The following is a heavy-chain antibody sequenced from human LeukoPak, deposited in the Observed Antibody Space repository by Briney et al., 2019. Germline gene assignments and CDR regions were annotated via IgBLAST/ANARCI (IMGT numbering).Heavy chain of an antibody. D-gene: IGHD3-22*01. J-gene: IGHJ5*02. Sequence: PGGSLRLSCAASGFTFSSYAMYWVRQAPGKGLEWVAVISYDGSNKYYADSVKGRFTISRDNSKNTLYLQMNSLRAEDTAVYYCAREVVVISNWFDPWGQGTLVTVSS. CDR2: ISYDGSNK. CDR3: AREVVVISNWFDP. V-gene: IGHV3-30*04. CDR1: GFTFSSYA.